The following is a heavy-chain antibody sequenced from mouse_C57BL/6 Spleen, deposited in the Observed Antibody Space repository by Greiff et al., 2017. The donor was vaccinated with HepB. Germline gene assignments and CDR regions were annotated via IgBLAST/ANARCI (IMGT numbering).Heavy chain of an antibody. CDR3: ARDGGITTVVDWYFDV. J-gene: IGHJ1*03. D-gene: IGHD1-1*01. CDR1: GYSITSGYD. Sequence: EVKLQESGPGMVKPSQSLSLTCTVTGYSITSGYDWHWIRHFPGNKLEWMGYISYSGSTNYNPSLKSRISITHDTSKNHFFLKLNSVTTEDTATYYCARDGGITTVVDWYFDVWGTGTTVTVSS. CDR2: ISYSGST. V-gene: IGHV3-1*01.